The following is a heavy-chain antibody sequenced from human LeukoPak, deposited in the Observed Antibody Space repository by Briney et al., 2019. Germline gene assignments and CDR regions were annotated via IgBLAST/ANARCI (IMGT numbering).Heavy chain of an antibody. CDR1: GFTFSNVW. J-gene: IGHJ4*02. D-gene: IGHD3-10*01. Sequence: GGSLRLSCAASGFTFSNVWMSWVRQTPGKGLEWLGRIKSKTDGGTADYAAPVKGRFSISRDDSKTTLYLQMNSLKTEDTAVYYCTTDSSGTGRDWGQGTLVTVSS. CDR3: TTDSSGTGRD. CDR2: IKSKTDGGTA. V-gene: IGHV3-15*01.